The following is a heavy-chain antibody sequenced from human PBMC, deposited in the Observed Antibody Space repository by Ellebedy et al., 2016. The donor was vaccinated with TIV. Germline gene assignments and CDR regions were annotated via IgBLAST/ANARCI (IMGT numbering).Heavy chain of an antibody. Sequence: PGGSLRLSCAASGFTFSSYSMNWVRQAPGKGLEWVAYISSSSSTIYYADSVKGRFTISRDNSKNSLYLQMNSLRAEDTAVYYCARARGKEDFDSSGSYFDSWGQGTLVTVSS. D-gene: IGHD3-22*01. J-gene: IGHJ4*02. CDR2: ISSSSSTI. CDR1: GFTFSSYS. V-gene: IGHV3-48*04. CDR3: ARARGKEDFDSSGSYFDS.